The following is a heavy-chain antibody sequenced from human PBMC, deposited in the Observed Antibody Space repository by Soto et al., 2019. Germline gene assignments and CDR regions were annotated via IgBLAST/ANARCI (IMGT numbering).Heavy chain of an antibody. V-gene: IGHV3-21*01. CDR3: ARDTVVVPAVTYYYYGMDV. D-gene: IGHD2-2*01. Sequence: EVQLVESGGGLVKPGGSLRLSCAASGFTFSSYSMNWVRQAPGKGLEWVSSISSSSSYIYYADSVKGRFTISRDNAKNSLYLQMNSLRAEDTAVYYCARDTVVVPAVTYYYYGMDVWGQGTTVTVSS. CDR2: ISSSSSYI. J-gene: IGHJ6*02. CDR1: GFTFSSYS.